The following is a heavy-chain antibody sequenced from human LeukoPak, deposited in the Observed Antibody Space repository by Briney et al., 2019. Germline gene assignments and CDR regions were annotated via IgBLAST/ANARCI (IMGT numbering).Heavy chain of an antibody. V-gene: IGHV3-7*03. CDR2: IKYDGTEK. Sequence: GGSLRLSCTASEFTFSNYWMSWVRQAPGKGLEWVANIKYDGTEKYYVDSVKGRLTISRDNAKNSLYLQMNSLRAEDTAVYYCAREPVRRRWFDSWGQGTLVIVSS. CDR1: EFTFSNYW. D-gene: IGHD3-10*01. CDR3: AREPVRRRWFDS. J-gene: IGHJ5*01.